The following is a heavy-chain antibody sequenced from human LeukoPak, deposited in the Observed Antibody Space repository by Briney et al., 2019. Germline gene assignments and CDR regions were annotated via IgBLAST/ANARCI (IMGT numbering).Heavy chain of an antibody. J-gene: IGHJ4*02. D-gene: IGHD3/OR15-3a*01. Sequence: PGGSLRLSCAASGFSFSNYGIHWVRQAPGKGLEWVAFIRYDGSKKDYADSVKGRFTISRDNSKNTLFLQMNSLRSEDTAVYYCARQTGSGLFILPGGQGTLVTVSS. CDR3: ARQTGSGLFILP. CDR2: IRYDGSKK. V-gene: IGHV3-30*02. CDR1: GFSFSNYG.